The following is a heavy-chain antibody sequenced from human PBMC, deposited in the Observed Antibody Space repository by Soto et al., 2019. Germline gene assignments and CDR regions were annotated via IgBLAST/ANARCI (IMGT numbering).Heavy chain of an antibody. V-gene: IGHV3-11*01. J-gene: IGHJ5*02. Sequence: GGSLRLSCAASGFTFSDYYMSWIRQAPGKGLEWVSYISSSCSTICYADSGKGRFTISRENAKNSLYLQMNSLRAEDTAVYYCARDWDEWYSSSSRWFDPWGQGTLVTVSS. CDR1: GFTFSDYY. CDR2: ISSSCSTI. CDR3: ARDWDEWYSSSSRWFDP. D-gene: IGHD6-13*01.